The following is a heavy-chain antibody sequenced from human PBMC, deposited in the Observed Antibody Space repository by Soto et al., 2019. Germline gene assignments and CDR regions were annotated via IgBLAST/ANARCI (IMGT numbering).Heavy chain of an antibody. Sequence: QLQLQESGPGLVKPSETLSLTCTVSGGSISSSSFHWGWIRQPPGKGLEWIGSIYYSGSTYYRPSKKRPLTMSVATSKSQFSLKPTSVTPADTAEYHSARRQRAAGTDWWSDPWGQGTLVTVSS. V-gene: IGHV4-39*01. CDR2: IYYSGST. D-gene: IGHD6-13*01. CDR3: ARRQRAAGTDWWSDP. J-gene: IGHJ5*02. CDR1: GGSISSSSFH.